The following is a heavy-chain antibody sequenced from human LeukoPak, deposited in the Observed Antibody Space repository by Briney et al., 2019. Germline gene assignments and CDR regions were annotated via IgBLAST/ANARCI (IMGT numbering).Heavy chain of an antibody. CDR2: IYTSGGT. V-gene: IGHV4-4*07. J-gene: IGHJ4*02. Sequence: PETLSLTCTVSGGSISSYYWSWIQQPAGKGLEWIGRIYTSGGTNYNPSLKSRVTISLDESKNQFSLKLSSVTAADTAVYYCARGGPSDFFDYWGQGTLVTVSS. CDR3: ARGGPSDFFDY. D-gene: IGHD3-3*01. CDR1: GGSISSYY.